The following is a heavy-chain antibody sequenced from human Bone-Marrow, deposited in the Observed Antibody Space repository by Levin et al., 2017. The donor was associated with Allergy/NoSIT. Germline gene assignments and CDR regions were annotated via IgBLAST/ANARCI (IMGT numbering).Heavy chain of an antibody. CDR2: ISYDGSNK. CDR3: AIGGYSDDPLAT. Sequence: PGGSLRLSCAASGFTFSSYAMHWVRQAPGKGLEWVAVISYDGSNKYYADSVKGRFTISRDNSKNTLYLQMNSLRAEDTAVYYCAIGGYSDDPLATWGQGTLVTVSS. CDR1: GFTFSSYA. D-gene: IGHD5-18*01. J-gene: IGHJ4*02. V-gene: IGHV3-30-3*01.